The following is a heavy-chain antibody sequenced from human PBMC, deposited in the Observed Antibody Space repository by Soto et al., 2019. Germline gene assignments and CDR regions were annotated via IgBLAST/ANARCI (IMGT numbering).Heavy chain of an antibody. CDR2: FYPGDSTS. CDR1: GYSFISYW. CDR3: VRQGKIVPNAIDTYAMDL. Sequence: VESLKISCKTSGYSFISYWVAWVRQKPGEVLEWMGTFYPGDSTSTYSPSFQGQVTISVDESISTAYLHLSSLKASDTAIYYCVRQGKIVPNAIDTYAMDLWGQGTTVTVSS. V-gene: IGHV5-51*01. D-gene: IGHD3-22*01. J-gene: IGHJ6*02.